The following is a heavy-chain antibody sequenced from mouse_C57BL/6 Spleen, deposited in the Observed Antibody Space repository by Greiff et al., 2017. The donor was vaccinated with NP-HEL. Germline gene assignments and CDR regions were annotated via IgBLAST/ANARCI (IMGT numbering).Heavy chain of an antibody. J-gene: IGHJ4*01. CDR3: AREASDGYLYAMDY. V-gene: IGHV3-6*01. D-gene: IGHD2-3*01. CDR1: GYSITSGYY. Sequence: EVKLMESGPGLVKPSQSLSLTCSVTGYSITSGYYWNWIRQFPGNKLEWMGYISYDGSNNYNPSLKNRISITRDTSKNQFFLKLNSVTTEDTATYYCAREASDGYLYAMDYWGQGTSVTVSS. CDR2: ISYDGSN.